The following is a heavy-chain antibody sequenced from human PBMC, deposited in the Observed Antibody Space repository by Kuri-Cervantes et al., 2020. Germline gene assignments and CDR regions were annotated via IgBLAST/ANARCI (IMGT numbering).Heavy chain of an antibody. J-gene: IGHJ6*02. Sequence: GGSLRLSCAASGFTFSSYSMNWVRQAPGKGLEWVSSISSSSSYIYYADSVKGRFTISRDNAKNSLYLQMNSLRAEDTAVYYCARGNIVGATTPRYAGYYGMDVWGQGTTVTVSS. CDR3: ARGNIVGATTPRYAGYYGMDV. D-gene: IGHD1-26*01. V-gene: IGHV3-21*01. CDR1: GFTFSSYS. CDR2: ISSSSSYI.